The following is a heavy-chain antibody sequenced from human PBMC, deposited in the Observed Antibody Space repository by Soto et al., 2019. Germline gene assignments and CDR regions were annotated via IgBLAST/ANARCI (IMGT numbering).Heavy chain of an antibody. D-gene: IGHD1-1*01. Sequence: SETLSLTCTVSGGSISSYYWSWIRQPPGKGLEWIGYIYYSGSTNYNPSLKSRVTISVDTSKNQFSLKLSSVTAADTAVYYCARAWDWTLYYFDYWGQGTLVTVSS. CDR1: GGSISSYY. CDR2: IYYSGST. V-gene: IGHV4-59*01. J-gene: IGHJ4*02. CDR3: ARAWDWTLYYFDY.